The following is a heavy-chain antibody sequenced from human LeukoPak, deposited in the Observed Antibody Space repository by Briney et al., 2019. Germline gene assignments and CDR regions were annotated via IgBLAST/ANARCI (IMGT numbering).Heavy chain of an antibody. J-gene: IGHJ5*02. CDR3: ARASRGGPFFWSGYYRHWFDP. D-gene: IGHD3-3*01. Sequence: GGSLRLSCAGSGFTFSWYWMSWVRQAPGKGLEWVANMNTDGTEQFYVDSVRGRFTISRDNAKNSLYLQMNSLRAEDTAVYYCARASRGGPFFWSGYYRHWFDPWGQGTLVTVSS. CDR1: GFTFSWYW. V-gene: IGHV3-7*03. CDR2: MNTDGTEQ.